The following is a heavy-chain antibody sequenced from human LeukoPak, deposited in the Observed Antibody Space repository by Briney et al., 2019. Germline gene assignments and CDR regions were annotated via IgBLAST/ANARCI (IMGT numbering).Heavy chain of an antibody. CDR2: IYYSGST. J-gene: IGHJ6*03. D-gene: IGHD1-14*01. Sequence: PSQTLSFTCTVSGGSISSGGYYWSWIRQHPGKGLEWIGYIYYSGSTYYNPSLKSRVTISVDTSKNQFSLKLSSVTAADTAVYYCARVPSGPRNYYYYYYMDVWGKGTTVTVSS. CDR3: ARVPSGPRNYYYYYYMDV. V-gene: IGHV4-31*03. CDR1: GGSISSGGYY.